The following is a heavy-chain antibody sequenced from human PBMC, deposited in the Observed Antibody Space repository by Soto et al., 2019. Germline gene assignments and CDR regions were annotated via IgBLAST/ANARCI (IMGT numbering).Heavy chain of an antibody. CDR2: IIPLFGTT. D-gene: IGHD3-22*01. V-gene: IGHV1-69*12. CDR3: ATSPFFDDTSGYLDY. Sequence: QVQLVQSGAEVKKPGSSVTVSCRASGGTFSNYAINWVRQAPGQGLEWMAGIIPLFGTTNYAQKFQGRVTITADESATISYMALTRLRSEDTAVFFCATSPFFDDTSGYLDYWGQGTLVTVSS. J-gene: IGHJ4*02. CDR1: GGTFSNYA.